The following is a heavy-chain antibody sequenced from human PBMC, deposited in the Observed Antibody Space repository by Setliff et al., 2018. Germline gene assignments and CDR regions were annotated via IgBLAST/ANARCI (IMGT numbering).Heavy chain of an antibody. CDR1: GSSFSSYS. J-gene: IGHJ3*02. V-gene: IGHV4-59*08. Sequence: LSLTCTVSGSSFSSYSWSWIRQPPGKGLEWIGYIYSSGRTNYNPSLKSRVTISVDTSKNQFSLKVSSVTAADTAVYYCARHENDYGDYDDAFDIWGQGTMVTVSS. CDR3: ARHENDYGDYDDAFDI. CDR2: IYSSGRT. D-gene: IGHD4-17*01.